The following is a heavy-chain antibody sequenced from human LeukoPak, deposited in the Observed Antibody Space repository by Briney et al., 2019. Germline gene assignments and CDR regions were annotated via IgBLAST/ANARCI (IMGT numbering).Heavy chain of an antibody. D-gene: IGHD3-22*01. Sequence: PGGPLRLSGAASGFTFSSSWMHWVRQVPGKGLVWVSRLNSDGKSAIHADSVKGRFTTSRDNAKSTLYLQMNSLRAEDTAVYSCARHYDGRGSFDYWGQGTLVTVST. CDR3: ARHYDGRGSFDY. CDR1: GFTFSSSW. J-gene: IGHJ4*02. V-gene: IGHV3-74*01. CDR2: LNSDGKSA.